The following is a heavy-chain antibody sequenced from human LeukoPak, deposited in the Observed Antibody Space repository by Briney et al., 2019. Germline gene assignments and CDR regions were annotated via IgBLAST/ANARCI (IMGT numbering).Heavy chain of an antibody. Sequence: ASVKVSCKASGYTFNKYGISWVRQAPGQGLEWMGWVTTYNGNTNYAQKVQGRVTMTTDTSASTVYMELRSLRPDDTAVYYCARINGWLVSSGTVKYFDYWGQGTLVTVSS. J-gene: IGHJ4*02. CDR2: VTTYNGNT. CDR3: ARINGWLVSSGTVKYFDY. D-gene: IGHD6-19*01. V-gene: IGHV1-18*01. CDR1: GYTFNKYG.